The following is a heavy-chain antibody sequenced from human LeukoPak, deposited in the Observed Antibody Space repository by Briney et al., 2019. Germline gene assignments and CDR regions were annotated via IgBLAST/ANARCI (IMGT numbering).Heavy chain of an antibody. V-gene: IGHV3-20*04. CDR2: INWNGGST. Sequence: PGESLRLSCAAPGFTFDDYGMSWVRQAPGKGLEWVSGINWNGGSTGYADSVKGRFTISRDNAKNSLYLQMNSLRAEDTALYYCARGFYYNGSGSLYYFDYWGQGTLVTVSS. CDR3: ARGFYYNGSGSLYYFDY. CDR1: GFTFDDYG. J-gene: IGHJ4*02. D-gene: IGHD3-10*01.